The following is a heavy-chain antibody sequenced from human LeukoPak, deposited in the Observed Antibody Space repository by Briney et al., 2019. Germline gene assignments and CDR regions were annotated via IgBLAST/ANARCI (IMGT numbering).Heavy chain of an antibody. CDR3: ARDQDNNNGFIQY. D-gene: IGHD1-14*01. Sequence: GGSLRLSCAASGFSFSSYAIIWVRQAPGKGLEWVSTISSGRSTYFADSVKGRFTISRDNSKNTVHLQMNSLRAEDTALYYCARDQDNNNGFIQYWGQGTLVTVSS. CDR1: GFSFSSYA. CDR2: ISSGRST. V-gene: IGHV3-23*01. J-gene: IGHJ1*01.